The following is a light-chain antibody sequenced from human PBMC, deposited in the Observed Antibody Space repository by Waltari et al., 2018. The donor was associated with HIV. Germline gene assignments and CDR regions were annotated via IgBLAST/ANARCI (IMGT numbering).Light chain of an antibody. Sequence: EIQMTQFPSSLYASVGDRVTITCRASQTVTTKLPWYQQKPGRAPKVLIYDASSLQNGVPSRFSGSGSGTEFTLTIFSLQPDDFATYFCQQTYSHPLTFGPGTKVDV. J-gene: IGKJ3*01. CDR2: DAS. CDR1: QTVTTK. CDR3: QQTYSHPLT. V-gene: IGKV1-39*01.